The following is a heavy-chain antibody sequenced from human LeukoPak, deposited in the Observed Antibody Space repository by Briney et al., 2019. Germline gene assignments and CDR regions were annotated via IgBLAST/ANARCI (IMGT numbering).Heavy chain of an antibody. CDR2: MNPNSGNT. Sequence: ASVKVSCKASGYTFTSYNINWVRQATGQGLEWMGWMNPNSGNTGYAQKFQGRVTMTRNTSISTAYMELSSLRSEDTAVYYCARGGHCSSTSCQAYYYYMDVWGKGTTVTVSS. CDR1: GYTFTSYN. D-gene: IGHD2-2*01. V-gene: IGHV1-8*01. CDR3: ARGGHCSSTSCQAYYYYMDV. J-gene: IGHJ6*03.